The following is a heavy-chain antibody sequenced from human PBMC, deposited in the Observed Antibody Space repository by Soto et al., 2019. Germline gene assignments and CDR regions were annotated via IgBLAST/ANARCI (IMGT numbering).Heavy chain of an antibody. CDR1: GLTVSSNY. CDR2: IYSGGST. V-gene: IGHV3-66*04. D-gene: IGHD1-26*01. J-gene: IGHJ5*01. Sequence: GGSLRLSCAASGLTVSSNYMSWVRQAPGKGLEWVSVIYSGGSTYYADSVKGRFTINPDTSNNQLSLQLNSVTPDDTAVYYCARLIGNSWLDSWGQGILVTVSS. CDR3: ARLIGNSWLDS.